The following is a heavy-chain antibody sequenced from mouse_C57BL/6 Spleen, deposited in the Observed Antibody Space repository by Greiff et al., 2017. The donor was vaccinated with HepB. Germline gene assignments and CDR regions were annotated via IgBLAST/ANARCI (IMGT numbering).Heavy chain of an antibody. CDR2: INPGSGGT. CDR3: ARGGLGRNYFDY. D-gene: IGHD4-1*01. CDR1: GYAFTNYL. V-gene: IGHV1-54*01. Sequence: QVQLKQSGAELVRPGTSVKVSCKASGYAFTNYLIEWVKQRPGQGLEWIGVINPGSGGTNYNEKFKGKATLTADKSSSTAYMQLSSLTSEDSAVYFCARGGLGRNYFDYWGQGTTLTVSS. J-gene: IGHJ2*01.